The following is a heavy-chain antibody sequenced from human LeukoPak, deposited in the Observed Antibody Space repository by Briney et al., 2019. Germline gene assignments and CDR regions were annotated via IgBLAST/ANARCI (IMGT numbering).Heavy chain of an antibody. D-gene: IGHD2-15*01. J-gene: IGHJ3*02. CDR3: EKGGFDI. CDR1: GFNFSSYS. CDR2: ISSNGGST. V-gene: IGHV3-64*01. Sequence: GGSLRLSWVASGFNFSSYSMQWVRQAPGKGLEYVSVISSNGGSTYYANSVKGRFTISRDNSKNTLYLQMGSLRAEDMAVYAREKGGFDIWGQGTMVTVSS.